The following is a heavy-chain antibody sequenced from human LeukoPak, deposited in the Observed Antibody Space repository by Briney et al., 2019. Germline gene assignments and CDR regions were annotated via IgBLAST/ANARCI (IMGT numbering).Heavy chain of an antibody. CDR2: IYAGNSDA. J-gene: IGHJ4*02. Sequence: PGESLKISCQGFGYPFTTSWIGWVRQLPGKGLEWMAIIYAGNSDAKYSPSFQGQVSISTDRSISTAYLQWSSLKASDTAMYYCARLYYYDSSGQNFDYWGQGTLVTVSS. V-gene: IGHV5-51*01. CDR1: GYPFTTSW. CDR3: ARLYYYDSSGQNFDY. D-gene: IGHD3-22*01.